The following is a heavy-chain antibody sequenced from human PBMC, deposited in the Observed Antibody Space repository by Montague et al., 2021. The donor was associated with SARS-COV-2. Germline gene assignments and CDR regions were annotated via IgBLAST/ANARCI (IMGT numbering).Heavy chain of an antibody. J-gene: IGHJ3*01. Sequence: SETLSLTCTVSGGSITNNIDYWAWIRQPPGKGLEWIGSIYYTGNTYYNPSLKSRVTISVVTSKNHFTPKLSSVTAAETAVYYCARLKRYFDSSGSPSAFDFWGQGTEVTVSS. CDR1: GGSITNNIDY. CDR2: IYYTGNT. CDR3: ARLKRYFDSSGSPSAFDF. V-gene: IGHV4-39*02. D-gene: IGHD3-22*01.